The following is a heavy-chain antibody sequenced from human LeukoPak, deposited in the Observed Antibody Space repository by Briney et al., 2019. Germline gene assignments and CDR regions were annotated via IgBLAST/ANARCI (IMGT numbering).Heavy chain of an antibody. CDR3: ARAQQLVEHDDY. J-gene: IGHJ4*02. D-gene: IGHD6-13*01. CDR2: ISSSSSTI. CDR1: GFTFSSYS. V-gene: IGHV3-48*02. Sequence: GGSLRLSCAASGFTFSSYSTNWVRQAPGKGLEWVSYISSSSSTIYYADSVKGRFTISRDNAKNSLYLQMNSLRDEDTAVYYYARAQQLVEHDDYWGQGTLVTVSS.